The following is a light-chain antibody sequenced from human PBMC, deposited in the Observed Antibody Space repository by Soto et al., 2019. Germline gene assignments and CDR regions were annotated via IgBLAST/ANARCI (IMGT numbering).Light chain of an antibody. Sequence: EFVLTQSPATLSLSPGERATLSCRASQSVSTYLAWYQQKPGQAPRLLIYDASNRATGIPARFSGSGSATDFTLTISSLEPEDFAVYYCQQRSSWIPFGQGTRLDIK. CDR3: QQRSSWIP. CDR1: QSVSTY. CDR2: DAS. J-gene: IGKJ5*01. V-gene: IGKV3-11*01.